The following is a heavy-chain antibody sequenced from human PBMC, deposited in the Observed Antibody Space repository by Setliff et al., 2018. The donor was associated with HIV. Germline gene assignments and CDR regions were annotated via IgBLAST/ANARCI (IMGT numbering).Heavy chain of an antibody. CDR2: ISAYNGNT. J-gene: IGHJ4*02. D-gene: IGHD5-12*01. CDR3: ARGRDGYKPEPFDS. CDR1: GYTFTGYY. Sequence: ASVKVSCKASGYTFTGYYMHWVRQAPGQGLEWMGWISAYNGNTNYAQKVQGRVTMTTDTSTSTAYMELRSLRSDDTAVYYCARGRDGYKPEPFDSWGQGTLVTVSS. V-gene: IGHV1-18*04.